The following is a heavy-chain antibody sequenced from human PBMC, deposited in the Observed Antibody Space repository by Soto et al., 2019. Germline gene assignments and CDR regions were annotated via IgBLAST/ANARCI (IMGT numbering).Heavy chain of an antibody. CDR3: ASKVAGNVDY. J-gene: IGHJ4*02. D-gene: IGHD6-19*01. Sequence: AENLGFTSVVSGGSISISNWWSWVRQPPGKGLEWIGEIYHSGSTNYNPPLKSRVTISVDKSKNQFSLKLSSVTAADTAVYYCASKVAGNVDYWGQGTMVTGSS. CDR1: GGSISISNW. CDR2: IYHSGST. V-gene: IGHV4-4*02.